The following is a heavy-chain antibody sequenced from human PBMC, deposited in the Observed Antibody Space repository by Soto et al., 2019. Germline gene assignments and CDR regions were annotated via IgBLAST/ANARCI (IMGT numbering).Heavy chain of an antibody. CDR1: GFTFSSYA. J-gene: IGHJ4*02. D-gene: IGHD3-9*01. V-gene: IGHV3-30-3*01. CDR3: ARDQGALYYDILTGYRMGGFDY. Sequence: GGSLRLSCAASGFTFSSYAMHWVRRAPGKGLEWVAVISYDGSNKYYADSVKGRFTISRDNSKNTLYLQMNSLRAEDTAVYYCARDQGALYYDILTGYRMGGFDYWGQGTLVTVSS. CDR2: ISYDGSNK.